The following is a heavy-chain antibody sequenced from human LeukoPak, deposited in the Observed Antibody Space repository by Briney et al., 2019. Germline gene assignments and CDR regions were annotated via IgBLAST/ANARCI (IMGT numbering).Heavy chain of an antibody. CDR3: ARDSGSYSTSYRFDS. Sequence: SQTLSLTCALSGDSVSSNSAAWNWVRQSPSRGLEWLGRTYYKSKWFNDYAVSVKSRITINPDTSENQFSLQLNSVTPEDTAVYYCARDSGSYSTSYRFDSWGQGTLVTVSS. J-gene: IGHJ4*02. D-gene: IGHD6-6*01. V-gene: IGHV6-1*01. CDR1: GDSVSSNSAA. CDR2: TYYKSKWFN.